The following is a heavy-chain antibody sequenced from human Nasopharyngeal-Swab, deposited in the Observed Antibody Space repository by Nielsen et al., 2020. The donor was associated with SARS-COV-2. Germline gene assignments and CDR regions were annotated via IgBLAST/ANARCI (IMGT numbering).Heavy chain of an antibody. CDR1: GFAVTTNH. CDR2: IYSGGIT. Sequence: GESLKISCAAPGFAVTTNHITWVRQAPGRGLEWISVIYSGGITYYADSVKGRFTISRDNFGNTISLQMNSLRGEDTAVYYCASGYRFGDYWGQGSLVTVSS. V-gene: IGHV3-66*01. D-gene: IGHD5-18*01. CDR3: ASGYRFGDY. J-gene: IGHJ4*02.